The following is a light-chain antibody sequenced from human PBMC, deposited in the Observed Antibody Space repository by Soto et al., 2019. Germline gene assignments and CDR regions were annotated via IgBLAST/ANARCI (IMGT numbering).Light chain of an antibody. CDR3: QQIYTIPLT. CDR1: QSINSG. J-gene: IGKJ4*01. V-gene: IGKV3-15*01. CDR2: HAS. Sequence: EIVLTQSPATLSVSPGERATLSCRASQSINSGLAWYQQKPGQAPRLLIYHASTRATGVPARFSGSGSGTEFTLTISSLQSEDFASYYCQQIYTIPLTFGGGTKVEIK.